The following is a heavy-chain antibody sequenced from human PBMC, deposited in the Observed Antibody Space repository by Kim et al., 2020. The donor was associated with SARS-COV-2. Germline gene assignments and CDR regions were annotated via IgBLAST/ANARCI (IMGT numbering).Heavy chain of an antibody. CDR1: GGSISSTTYY. V-gene: IGHV4-39*02. D-gene: IGHD6-13*01. CDR2: IYYRGST. CDR3: ARLVPGSADSNSWYYPWDFAMDV. Sequence: SETLSLTCTVSGGSISSTTYYWGWIRQPPGKGLEWIGSIYYRGSTYYNPSLKSRVTMSVDTSKNHFSLKLSSVTAADTAVYYCARLVPGSADSNSWYYPWDFAMDVWGQGTTVTVSS. J-gene: IGHJ6*02.